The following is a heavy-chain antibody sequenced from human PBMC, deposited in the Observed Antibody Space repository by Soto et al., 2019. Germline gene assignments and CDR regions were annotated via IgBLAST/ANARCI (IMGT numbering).Heavy chain of an antibody. CDR3: ARGGYCSSTSCYDYYYYYYMDF. D-gene: IGHD2-2*01. CDR2: MNPNSGNT. Sequence: QVPLVQSGAEVKKPGASVKVSCKASGYTFTSYDINWVRQATGQGLEWMGWMNPNSGNTEYAQKFQGRVTMTRNTTISTAYMELSSLRSEDTAVYYCARGGYCSSTSCYDYYYYYYMDFWGKGTTVTVSS. J-gene: IGHJ6*03. CDR1: GYTFTSYD. V-gene: IGHV1-8*01.